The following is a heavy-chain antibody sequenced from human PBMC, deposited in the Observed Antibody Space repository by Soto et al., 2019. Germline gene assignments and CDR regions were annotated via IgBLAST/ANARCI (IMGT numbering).Heavy chain of an antibody. CDR2: VSSSSSYI. V-gene: IGHV3-21*01. J-gene: IGHJ4*02. CDR1: GFTFSGHT. CDR3: ARCMGFDGSGYAFFDS. Sequence: EVQLVESGGGLVKPGGSLRLSCAASGFTFSGHTINWVRQAPGKGLEWVSSVSSSSSYIYYADSVKGRFTVSRDNAEKSLYLQMNSLRAEATAIYYCARCMGFDGSGYAFFDSWGQGTLVTVSS. D-gene: IGHD3-10*01.